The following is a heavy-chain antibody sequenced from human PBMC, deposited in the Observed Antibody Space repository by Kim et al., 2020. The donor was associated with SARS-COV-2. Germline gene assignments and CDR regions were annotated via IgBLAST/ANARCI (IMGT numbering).Heavy chain of an antibody. V-gene: IGHV3-23*01. Sequence: GGSLRLSCVASGFTFSHFAMSWVRQAPGKGLEWVSHLSTSGGSTYYVDSVKGRFTVSRDNSKNTLYLQMNSLGAEDTAIYYCVKDRTWVSGFYGGVFSGDSWGQGAPITVSS. J-gene: IGHJ4*02. CDR2: LSTSGGST. CDR1: GFTFSHFA. CDR3: VKDRTWVSGFYGGVFSGDS. D-gene: IGHD6-19*01.